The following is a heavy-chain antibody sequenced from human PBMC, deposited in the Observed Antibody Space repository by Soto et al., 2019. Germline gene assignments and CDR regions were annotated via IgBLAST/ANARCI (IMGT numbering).Heavy chain of an antibody. CDR3: AKDVLRFLEWLAFYGMDV. J-gene: IGHJ6*02. V-gene: IGHV3-30-3*01. Sequence: PGGSLRLSCAASGFTFSSYAMHWVRQVPGKGLEWVAVISYDGSNKYYADSVKGRFTISRDNAKNSLYLQMNSLRAEDTAVYYCAKDVLRFLEWLAFYGMDVWGQGTTVTVSS. CDR2: ISYDGSNK. D-gene: IGHD3-3*01. CDR1: GFTFSSYA.